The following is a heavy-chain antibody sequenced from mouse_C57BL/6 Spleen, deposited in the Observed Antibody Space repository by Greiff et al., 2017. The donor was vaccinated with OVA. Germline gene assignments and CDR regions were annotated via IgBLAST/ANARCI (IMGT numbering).Heavy chain of an antibody. V-gene: IGHV7-1*01. J-gene: IGHJ1*03. CDR1: GFTFSDFY. D-gene: IGHD1-1*01. Sequence: VQLKESGGGLVQSGRSLSLSCATSGFTFSDFYMEWVRQAPGKGLEWIAASRNKANDYTTEYSASVKGRFIVSRDTSQSILYLQMNALRAEDTAIYYCARNYYGSTYDWYFDVWGTGTTVTVSS. CDR3: ARNYYGSTYDWYFDV. CDR2: SRNKANDYTT.